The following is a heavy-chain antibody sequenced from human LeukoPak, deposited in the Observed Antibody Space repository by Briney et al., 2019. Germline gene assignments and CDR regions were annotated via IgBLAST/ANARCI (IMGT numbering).Heavy chain of an antibody. J-gene: IGHJ5*02. D-gene: IGHD3-10*01. V-gene: IGHV4-61*02. CDR1: GGSISSGSYY. CDR3: ARDSGTTMVRGVIPT. Sequence: SETLSLTCTVSGGSISSGSYYWSWIRQPAGKGLEWIGRIYNSGCTNYNPSLKSRVTISVETSKNQLSLKLRSVTAADTAVYYCARDSGTTMVRGVIPTWGQGTLVTVSS. CDR2: IYNSGCT.